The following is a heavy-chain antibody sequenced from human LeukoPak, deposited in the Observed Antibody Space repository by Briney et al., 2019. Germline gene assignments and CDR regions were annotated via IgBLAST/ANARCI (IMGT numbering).Heavy chain of an antibody. CDR1: GGSFSGYY. J-gene: IGHJ6*04. CDR3: ARGTTVTTARGYYGMDV. D-gene: IGHD4-17*01. CDR2: INHSGST. Sequence: PSETLSLTCAVYGGSFSGYYWSWIRQPPGKGLEWIGEINHSGSTNYNPSLKSRVTISVDTSKNQFSLKLSSVTAADTAVYYCARGTTVTTARGYYGMDVWGKGTTVTVSS. V-gene: IGHV4-34*01.